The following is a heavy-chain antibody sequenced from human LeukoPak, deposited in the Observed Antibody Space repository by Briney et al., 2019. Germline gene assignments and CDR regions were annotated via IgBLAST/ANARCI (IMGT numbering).Heavy chain of an antibody. CDR1: GFSFSSYA. V-gene: IGHV3-23*01. CDR2: NDAGGGDT. J-gene: IGHJ6*02. CDR3: GRPAKYWLVRGNGVDV. Sequence: GGSLRLSCAASGFSFSSYAMTWARQAPGKGLEWVSSNDAGGGDTCHSDSVKGRFTISRDNSMNTLYLQMNSLRADDTAVYYCGRPAKYWLVRGNGVDVWGQGTTVTVSS. D-gene: IGHD6-19*01.